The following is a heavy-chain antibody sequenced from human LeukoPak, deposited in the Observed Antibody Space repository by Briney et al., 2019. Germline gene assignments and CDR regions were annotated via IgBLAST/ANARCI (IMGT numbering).Heavy chain of an antibody. D-gene: IGHD6-19*01. Sequence: GASLRLSCVASGFTFSNYAMSWVRQAPGKGLEWVSGLNIGGGGTDYADSVKGRVTISSDNSRNTVYLEMNSLRDEDTAVYYCAKASGSSGHSFGYGMDVWGQGTTVTVSS. J-gene: IGHJ6*02. V-gene: IGHV3-23*01. CDR2: LNIGGGGT. CDR1: GFTFSNYA. CDR3: AKASGSSGHSFGYGMDV.